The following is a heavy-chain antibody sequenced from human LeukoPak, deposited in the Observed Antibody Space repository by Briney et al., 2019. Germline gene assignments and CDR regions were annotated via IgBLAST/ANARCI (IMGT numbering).Heavy chain of an antibody. J-gene: IGHJ4*02. Sequence: SETLSLTCTVSGVSMSSGGFYWSWIRQPPGKGLEWIGYIYYSGSTNYNPSLKSRVTISVDTSKNQFSLKLSSVTAADTAVYYCATYTAAEFRNWGQGALVTVSS. V-gene: IGHV4-61*08. D-gene: IGHD6-13*01. CDR2: IYYSGST. CDR3: ATYTAAEFRN. CDR1: GVSMSSGGFY.